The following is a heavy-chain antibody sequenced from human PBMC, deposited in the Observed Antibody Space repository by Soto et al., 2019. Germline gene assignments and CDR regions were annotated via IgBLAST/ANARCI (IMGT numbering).Heavy chain of an antibody. CDR1: GFSFSSYT. D-gene: IGHD6-19*01. Sequence: GGSLRLSCAASGFSFSSYTMHWVRQTPGKGLERVAVISHDGGDKYYADSVKGRFTISRDNSKNTLYLQMNSLRREDTSVYYCAKDSAVAGTYPPVDFDYWGQGTLVTVSS. V-gene: IGHV3-30*04. CDR2: ISHDGGDK. J-gene: IGHJ4*02. CDR3: AKDSAVAGTYPPVDFDY.